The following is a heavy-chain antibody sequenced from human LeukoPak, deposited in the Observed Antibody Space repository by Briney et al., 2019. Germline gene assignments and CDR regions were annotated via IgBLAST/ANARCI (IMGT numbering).Heavy chain of an antibody. Sequence: PGRSLRLSCAASGFTFSSYAMHWVRQAPGKGLEWVAVISYDGSNKNYADSVKGRFTISRDNSKNTLYLQMNSLRAEDTAVYYCARSVGGSYPNFDYWGQGTLVTVSS. D-gene: IGHD1-26*01. J-gene: IGHJ4*02. V-gene: IGHV3-30-3*01. CDR2: ISYDGSNK. CDR3: ARSVGGSYPNFDY. CDR1: GFTFSSYA.